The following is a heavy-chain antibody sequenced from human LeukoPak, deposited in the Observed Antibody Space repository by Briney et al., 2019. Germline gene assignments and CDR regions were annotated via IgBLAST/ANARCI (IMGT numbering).Heavy chain of an antibody. D-gene: IGHD6-13*01. CDR1: GYTFTSYG. CDR2: ISAYNGKT. CDR3: ARDGKQQLGFDY. V-gene: IGHV1-18*01. J-gene: IGHJ4*02. Sequence: ASVKVSCKASGYTFTSYGISWVRQAPEQGLEWMGWISAYNGKTNHAQNFQGRVTMTTDTSTSTAYMELRSLRSDDTAVYYCARDGKQQLGFDYWGQGTLVTVSS.